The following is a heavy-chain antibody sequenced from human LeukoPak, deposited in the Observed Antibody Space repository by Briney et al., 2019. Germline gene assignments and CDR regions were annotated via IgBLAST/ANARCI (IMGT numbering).Heavy chain of an antibody. D-gene: IGHD6-19*01. CDR3: ARVWGQWLVTDY. J-gene: IGHJ4*02. CDR1: GVSISSSSYY. CDR2: IYYSGNT. Sequence: SETLSLTCSVSGVSISSSSYYWGWIRQPPGKGLEWIGSIYYSGNTYYNPSLKSRVTISVDASKNQFSLKLSSVTAADTAVYYCARVWGQWLVTDYWGQGTLVTVSS. V-gene: IGHV4-39*07.